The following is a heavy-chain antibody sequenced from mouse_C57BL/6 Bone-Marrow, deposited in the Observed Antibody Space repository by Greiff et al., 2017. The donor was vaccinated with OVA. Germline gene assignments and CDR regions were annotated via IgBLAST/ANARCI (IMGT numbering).Heavy chain of an antibody. D-gene: IGHD5-5*01. CDR1: GYTFTEYT. Sequence: QVHVKQSGAELVKPGASVKLSCKASGYTFTEYTIHWVKQRSGQGLEWIGWFYPGSGSIKYNEKFKDKATLTADKSSSTVYMELSRLTSEDSAVYFCARHAPFYLWFAYWGQGTLVTVSA. CDR3: ARHAPFYLWFAY. V-gene: IGHV1-62-2*01. CDR2: FYPGSGSI. J-gene: IGHJ3*01.